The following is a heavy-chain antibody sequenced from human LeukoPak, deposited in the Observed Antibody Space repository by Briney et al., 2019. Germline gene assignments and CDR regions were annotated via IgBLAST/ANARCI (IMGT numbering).Heavy chain of an antibody. CDR2: IYYSGST. CDR3: ARGPWARSSWYNY. Sequence: SETLSLTCTVSGGSISSSSYYWGWIRQPPGKGLEWIGSIYYSGSTYYNPSLKSRVTISVDTSKNQFSLKLSSVTAADTAVYYCARGPWARSSWYNYWGQGTLVTVSS. V-gene: IGHV4-39*07. CDR1: GGSISSSSYY. D-gene: IGHD6-13*01. J-gene: IGHJ4*02.